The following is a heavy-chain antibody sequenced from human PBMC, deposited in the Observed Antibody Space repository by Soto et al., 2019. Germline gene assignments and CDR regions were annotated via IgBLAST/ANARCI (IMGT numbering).Heavy chain of an antibody. J-gene: IGHJ5*02. CDR2: ISAYNGNT. Sequence: QVQLVQSGAEVKKPGASVKVSCKASGYTFTSYGISWVRQAPGQGLEWMGWISAYNGNTNYAQKLQGRVTMTTDTSTSTAYMELRSLRSDDTAVYYCAIENYYGSGSYYKGWFDPWGQVTLVTVSS. V-gene: IGHV1-18*01. D-gene: IGHD3-10*01. CDR1: GYTFTSYG. CDR3: AIENYYGSGSYYKGWFDP.